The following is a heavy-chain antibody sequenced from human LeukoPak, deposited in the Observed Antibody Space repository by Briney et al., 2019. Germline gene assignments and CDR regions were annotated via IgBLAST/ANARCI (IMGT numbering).Heavy chain of an antibody. CDR1: GFNLTAFW. J-gene: IGHJ4*02. CDR2: INRDSSVK. CDR3: ARDPGSSAFDL. D-gene: IGHD1-14*01. Sequence: GGSLRLSCAASGFNLTAFWMSWVRQTPEKGLEFVANINRDSSVKNYVDSVKGRFTISRDNAKKSLFLELNSPKADDTAVFYCARDPGSSAFDLWGQGSLVTVST. V-gene: IGHV3-7*01.